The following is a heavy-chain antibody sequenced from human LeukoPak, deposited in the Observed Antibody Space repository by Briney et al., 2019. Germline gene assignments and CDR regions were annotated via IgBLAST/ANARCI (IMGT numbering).Heavy chain of an antibody. J-gene: IGHJ5*02. D-gene: IGHD1-26*01. CDR2: ISGDGDNT. V-gene: IGHV3-43*02. Sequence: PGGSLSLSCVASGFPLDDSALHSVCQAPGKGLEWISLISGDGDNTYYADSVKGRFTISGDTSTNSLYLQLSGLRAEDTAFYYCAKGVRSGTYYNCFDPWGPGAIVTASS. CDR3: AKGVRSGTYYNCFDP. CDR1: GFPLDDSA.